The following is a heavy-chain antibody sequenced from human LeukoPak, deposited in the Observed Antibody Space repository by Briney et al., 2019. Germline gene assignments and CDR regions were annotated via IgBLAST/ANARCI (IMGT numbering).Heavy chain of an antibody. J-gene: IGHJ3*02. Sequence: SETLSLTCAVYGGSFSGYYWSWIRQPPGKGLEWIGEINHSGSTNYNPSLKSRVTISVDTSKNQFSLKLSSVTAADTAVYYCASQSESGAFDIWGQGTMVTVSS. D-gene: IGHD1-26*01. CDR3: ASQSESGAFDI. V-gene: IGHV4-34*01. CDR2: INHSGST. CDR1: GGSFSGYY.